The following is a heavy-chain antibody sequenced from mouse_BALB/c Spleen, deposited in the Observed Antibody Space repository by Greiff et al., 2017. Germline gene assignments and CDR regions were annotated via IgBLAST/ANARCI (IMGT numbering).Heavy chain of an antibody. CDR2: ISSGGSYT. Sequence: EVHLVESGGDLVKPGGSLKLSCAASGFTFSSYGMSWVRQTPDQRLEWVATISSGGSYTYYPDSVKGRFTISRDNDKNTRNLQMSSLTSEDTAMYYCARQSYDGYYYAMDYWGQGTSVTVSS. CDR3: ARQSYDGYYYAMDY. V-gene: IGHV5-6*01. J-gene: IGHJ4*01. D-gene: IGHD2-3*01. CDR1: GFTFSSYG.